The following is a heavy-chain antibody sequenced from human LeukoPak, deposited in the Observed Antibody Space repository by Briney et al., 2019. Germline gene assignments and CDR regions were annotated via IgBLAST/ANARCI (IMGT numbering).Heavy chain of an antibody. J-gene: IGHJ4*02. V-gene: IGHV3-30*02. CDR2: IRYDGSNK. CDR1: GFTFSSYD. CDR3: ARDWFHAIDY. D-gene: IGHD2/OR15-2a*01. Sequence: GGSLRLSCAASGFTFSSYDIHWVRQAPGKGLEWVAFIRYDGSNKYYADSVRGRFTISRDNSKNTLYLQMTSLRAEDTAVYYCARDWFHAIDYWGQGNLVTVSS.